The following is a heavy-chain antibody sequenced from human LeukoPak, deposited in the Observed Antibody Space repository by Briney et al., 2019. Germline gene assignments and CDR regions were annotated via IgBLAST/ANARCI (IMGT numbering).Heavy chain of an antibody. V-gene: IGHV3-23*01. D-gene: IGHD2/OR15-2a*01. CDR1: GFTFSSYG. CDR3: AKNIGGLDY. J-gene: IGHJ4*02. CDR2: ISGSDGST. Sequence: GGSLRLSCAASGFTFSSYGMTWVRQAPGKGLEWVSGISGSDGSTYYSDSVKGRFTISKDNSKNTLYLQMNNPRAEDTARYYCAKNIGGLDYWGQGTLVTVSS.